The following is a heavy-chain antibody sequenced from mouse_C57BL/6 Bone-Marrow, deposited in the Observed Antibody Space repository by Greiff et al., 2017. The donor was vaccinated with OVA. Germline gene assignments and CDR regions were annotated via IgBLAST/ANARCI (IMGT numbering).Heavy chain of an antibody. CDR1: GYTFTDYY. Sequence: EVQLQQSGPELVKPGASVKISCKASGYTFTDYYMNWVKQSHGKSLEWIGDINPNNGGTSYNQKFKGKATLTVDKSSSTAYMELRSLTSEDSAVDYCARWDYDAWFAYWGQGTLVTVSA. CDR3: ARWDYDAWFAY. V-gene: IGHV1-26*01. J-gene: IGHJ3*01. D-gene: IGHD2-4*01. CDR2: INPNNGGT.